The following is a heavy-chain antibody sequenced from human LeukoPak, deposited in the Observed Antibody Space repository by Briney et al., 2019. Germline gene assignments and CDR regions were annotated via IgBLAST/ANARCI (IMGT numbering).Heavy chain of an antibody. D-gene: IGHD6-6*01. Sequence: SETLSLTCTVSGGSISSSSYYWGWIRQPPGKGLEWIGYIYYSGSTNYNPSLKSRVTISVDTSKNQFSLKLSSVTAADTAVYYCARKYSSSAPPLYWGQGILVTVSS. CDR3: ARKYSSSAPPLY. CDR1: GGSISSSSYY. J-gene: IGHJ4*02. V-gene: IGHV4-61*05. CDR2: IYYSGST.